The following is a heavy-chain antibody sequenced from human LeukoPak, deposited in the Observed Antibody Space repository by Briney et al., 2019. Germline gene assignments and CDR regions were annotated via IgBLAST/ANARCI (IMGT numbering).Heavy chain of an antibody. J-gene: IGHJ4*02. CDR3: ARVVASTSIDS. V-gene: IGHV4-38-2*02. D-gene: IGHD2-15*01. CDR1: GYSIISDYF. Sequence: SETLSLTCIVSGYSIISDYFWGWVRQPPGKGPEWIGSIFHSGSVFYNPSLRSRVTLSIEPSKNRFSLELTSVTAADTAIYYCARVVASTSIDSWGQGTLVTVSS. CDR2: IFHSGSV.